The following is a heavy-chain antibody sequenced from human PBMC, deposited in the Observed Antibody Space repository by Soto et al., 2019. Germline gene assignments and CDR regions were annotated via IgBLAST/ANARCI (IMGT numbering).Heavy chain of an antibody. Sequence: SETLSLTCTVSGGSISSSSYYWGWIRQPPGKGLEWIGSIYYSGSTYYNPSLKSRVTISVDTFKNQFSLKLSSVTAADTAVYYCARHESAMVYYYYGMDVWGQGTTVTVSS. V-gene: IGHV4-39*01. D-gene: IGHD5-18*01. CDR3: ARHESAMVYYYYGMDV. J-gene: IGHJ6*02. CDR2: IYYSGST. CDR1: GGSISSSSYY.